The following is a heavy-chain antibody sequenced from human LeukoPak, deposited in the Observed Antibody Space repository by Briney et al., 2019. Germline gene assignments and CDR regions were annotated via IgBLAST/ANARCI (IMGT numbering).Heavy chain of an antibody. V-gene: IGHV3-48*01. CDR2: ISGSSSTI. J-gene: IGHJ4*02. Sequence: WSLRLSCAASGFTFSSYSMNWVRQTPGKGLEWGSYISGSSSTIYYADSVKGRFTISRDNGKNTLYLQMNSLRAEDTAVYYCARGSTYYDSSGQVPFDYWGQGTLVTVSS. D-gene: IGHD3-22*01. CDR1: GFTFSSYS. CDR3: ARGSTYYDSSGQVPFDY.